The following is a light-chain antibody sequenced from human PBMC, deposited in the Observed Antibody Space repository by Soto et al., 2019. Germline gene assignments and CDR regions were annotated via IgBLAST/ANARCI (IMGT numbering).Light chain of an antibody. CDR1: SIGSRS. Sequence: SYELTQPPSVSVAPGMTARMPCGGNSIGSRSVHWYQQKPGQAPIMVISFDTDRPSGIPERFSGSNSGNTVTLIISTVEPGDDADYYCQVWDSTGDQVVFGGGTKLTVL. J-gene: IGLJ2*01. CDR3: QVWDSTGDQVV. V-gene: IGLV3-21*04. CDR2: FDT.